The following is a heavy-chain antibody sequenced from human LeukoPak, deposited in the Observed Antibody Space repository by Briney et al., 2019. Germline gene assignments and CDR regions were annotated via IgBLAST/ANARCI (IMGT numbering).Heavy chain of an antibody. CDR1: GGTFSSYA. V-gene: IGHV1-69*05. Sequence: SVKVSCKASGGTFSSYAISWVRQAPGQGLEWMGGIIPIFGTANYAQKFQGRVTITTDESTSTAYMELSSLRSEDTAVYYCARGGGYSSSWLHFDYWGQGTLVTVSS. J-gene: IGHJ4*02. CDR3: ARGGGYSSSWLHFDY. CDR2: IIPIFGTA. D-gene: IGHD6-13*01.